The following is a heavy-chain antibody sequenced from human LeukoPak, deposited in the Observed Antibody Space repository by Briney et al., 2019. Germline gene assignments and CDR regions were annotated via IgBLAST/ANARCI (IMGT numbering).Heavy chain of an antibody. Sequence: GGSLRLSCAASGFTFSDHYMDWVRQAPGKGLEWVGRTRNKANSYTTEYAASVKGRFTISRDDSKNSLYLQMNSLKTEDTAVYYSARDRGSGWYYFDYWGQGTLVTVSS. D-gene: IGHD6-19*01. CDR1: GFTFSDHY. J-gene: IGHJ4*02. CDR2: TRNKANSYTT. V-gene: IGHV3-72*01. CDR3: ARDRGSGWYYFDY.